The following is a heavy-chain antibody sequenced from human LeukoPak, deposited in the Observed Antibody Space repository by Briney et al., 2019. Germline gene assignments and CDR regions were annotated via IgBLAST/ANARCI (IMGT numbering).Heavy chain of an antibody. J-gene: IGHJ4*02. CDR1: GFIFSSYG. V-gene: IGHV3-23*01. Sequence: GGSLRLSCAASGFIFSSYGMSWVRQAPGKGLEWVSAISGSGGSTYYADSVKGRFTISRDNSKNTLYLQINSLRAEDTAVYYCARLRGSYGSGSCDYWGQGTLVTVSS. CDR3: ARLRGSYGSGSCDY. D-gene: IGHD3-10*01. CDR2: ISGSGGST.